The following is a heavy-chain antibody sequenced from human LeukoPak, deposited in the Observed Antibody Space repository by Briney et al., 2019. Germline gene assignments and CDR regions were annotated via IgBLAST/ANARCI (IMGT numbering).Heavy chain of an antibody. CDR1: GGSISSGSYY. CDR2: IYTSGST. D-gene: IGHD3-9*01. Sequence: TSETLSLTCTVSGGSISSGSYYWSWIRQPAGKGLEWIGRIYTSGSTNYNPSLKSRVTISVDTSKNQFSLKLSSVTAADTAVYYCAREGNDILTGYYKGAFDIWGQGTMVTVSS. V-gene: IGHV4-61*02. J-gene: IGHJ3*02. CDR3: AREGNDILTGYYKGAFDI.